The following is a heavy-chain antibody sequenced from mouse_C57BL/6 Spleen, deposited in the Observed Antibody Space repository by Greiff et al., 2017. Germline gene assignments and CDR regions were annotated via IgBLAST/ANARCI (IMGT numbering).Heavy chain of an antibody. CDR2: IDPANGNT. J-gene: IGHJ4*01. Sequence: VQLKQSVAELVRPGASVKLSCTASGFNIKNTYMHWVKQRPEQGLEWIGRIDPANGNTKYAPEFQGKATITADTSSHTAYLQLSSLTSEDTAIYYCATYGYERIYYAMDYWGQRTSVTVSS. D-gene: IGHD2-2*01. V-gene: IGHV14-3*01. CDR1: GFNIKNTY. CDR3: ATYGYERIYYAMDY.